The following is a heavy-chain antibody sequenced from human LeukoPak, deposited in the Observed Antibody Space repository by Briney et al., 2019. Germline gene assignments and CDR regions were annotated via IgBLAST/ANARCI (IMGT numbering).Heavy chain of an antibody. CDR3: TSPIHHGDYDYFYGVDV. J-gene: IGHJ6*02. CDR2: IRSKTNSYAT. D-gene: IGHD4-17*01. CDR1: GFTFSGST. V-gene: IGHV3-73*01. Sequence: GGSPKLSCAASGFTFSGSTMHWVRQASGKGLEWVGRIRSKTNSYATAYAASVKGRFSISRDDSKNTAYLQMNSLKTEDTAVYYCTSPIHHGDYDYFYGVDVWGQGTTVTVSS.